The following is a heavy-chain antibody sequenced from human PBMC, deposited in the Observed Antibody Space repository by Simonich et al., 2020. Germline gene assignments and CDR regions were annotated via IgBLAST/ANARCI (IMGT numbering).Heavy chain of an antibody. D-gene: IGHD3-10*01. CDR2: ISSSSSYI. CDR1: GFTFSSYS. CDR3: ARDTAYYGSGSYYVDY. Sequence: GGGLVKPGGSLRLSCAASGFTFSSYSMNWVRQAPGKGLEWVSSISSSSSYIYYADSVKGRFTISRDNAKNSLYLQMNSLRAEDTAVYDCARDTAYYGSGSYYVDYWGQGTLVTVST. J-gene: IGHJ4*02. V-gene: IGHV3-21*01.